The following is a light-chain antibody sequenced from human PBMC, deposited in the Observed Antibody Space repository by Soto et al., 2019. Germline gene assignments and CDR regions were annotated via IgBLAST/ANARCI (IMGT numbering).Light chain of an antibody. J-gene: IGKJ4*01. CDR2: IAS. CDR3: QQSYGTLT. V-gene: IGKV1-39*01. Sequence: DIQMTQSPSSLSASVGDRVTITCRASQSISDYLTWYQQKPEKAPKLLIYIASSLQSGVPSRFSGSGSGTEFTLTISNLQPDDFATYYCQQSYGTLTFGGGTKVEIK. CDR1: QSISDY.